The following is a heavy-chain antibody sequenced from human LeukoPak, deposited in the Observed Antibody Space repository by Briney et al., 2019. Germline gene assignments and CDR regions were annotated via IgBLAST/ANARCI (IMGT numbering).Heavy chain of an antibody. V-gene: IGHV4-30-4*08. D-gene: IGHD3-10*01. Sequence: SETLSLTCTVSGGSISSGGYYWSWIRQHPGKGLEWIGYIYYSGSTYYNPSLKSRVTISVDTSKNQFSLKLSSVTAADTAVYYCARGPYGSGSYYNDQGYYYGMDVWGQGTTVTVSS. CDR3: ARGPYGSGSYYNDQGYYYGMDV. CDR2: IYYSGST. J-gene: IGHJ6*02. CDR1: GGSISSGGYY.